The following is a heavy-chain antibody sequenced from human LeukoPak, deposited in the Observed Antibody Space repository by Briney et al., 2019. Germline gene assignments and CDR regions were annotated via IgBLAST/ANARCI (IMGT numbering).Heavy chain of an antibody. CDR3: ARPRLAYCGGDCYSGYDY. D-gene: IGHD2-21*02. Sequence: GESPKISCKGSGYSFTSYWIGWVRQMPGKGLEWMGIIYPGDSDTRYSPSFQGQVTISADKSISTAYLQWSSLKASDTAMYYCARPRLAYCGGDCYSGYDYWGQGTLGTVSS. CDR1: GYSFTSYW. J-gene: IGHJ4*02. V-gene: IGHV5-51*01. CDR2: IYPGDSDT.